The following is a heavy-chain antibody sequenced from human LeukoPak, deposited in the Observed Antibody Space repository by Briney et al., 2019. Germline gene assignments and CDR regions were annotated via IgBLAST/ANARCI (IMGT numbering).Heavy chain of an antibody. J-gene: IGHJ4*02. V-gene: IGHV1-18*01. Sequence: GASVKVSCKASGYTFTSYGISWVRQAPGQGLEWMGWISAYNGNTNYAQKLQGRVTMTTDTSTSTAYMELRSLRSDDTAVYYCARDVPLRPTIREGFDYWGQGTLVTVSS. D-gene: IGHD5-12*01. CDR2: ISAYNGNT. CDR1: GYTFTSYG. CDR3: ARDVPLRPTIREGFDY.